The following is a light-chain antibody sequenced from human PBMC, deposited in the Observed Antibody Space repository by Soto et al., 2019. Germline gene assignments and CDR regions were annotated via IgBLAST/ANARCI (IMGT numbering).Light chain of an antibody. CDR3: CSYAGSYTHVV. CDR1: SSDVGGYNY. Sequence: QSVLTQPRSVSGSPGQSVTISCTGTSSDVGGYNYVSWYQQHPGKAPKLMIYDVSKRPSGVTDRFSGSKSGNTASLTISGLQAEDEADYYCCSYAGSYTHVVFVGGTKVTVL. J-gene: IGLJ2*01. V-gene: IGLV2-11*01. CDR2: DVS.